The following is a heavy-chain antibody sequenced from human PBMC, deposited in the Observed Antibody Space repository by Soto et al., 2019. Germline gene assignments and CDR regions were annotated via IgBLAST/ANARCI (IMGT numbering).Heavy chain of an antibody. Sequence: SLRLSCAPSGFTFSSYAIHWVRQAPGKGLESVAVISNDGSNKYYADCVKGRFTISRASSKNTLYVQMNSVRAEDTAVYYYARDGPDSSSPWFEYWGQGTLVTVAS. CDR1: GFTFSSYA. V-gene: IGHV3-30-3*01. D-gene: IGHD3-22*01. CDR2: ISNDGSNK. CDR3: ARDGPDSSSPWFEY. J-gene: IGHJ4*02.